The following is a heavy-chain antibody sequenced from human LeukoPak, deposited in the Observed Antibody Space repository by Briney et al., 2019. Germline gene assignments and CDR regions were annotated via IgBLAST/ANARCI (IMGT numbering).Heavy chain of an antibody. CDR3: ARERGSYTARFFDY. V-gene: IGHV4-39*02. J-gene: IGHJ4*02. D-gene: IGHD1-26*01. CDR2: IHYSGST. Sequence: SETLPLTCTVSGGSISSSSYYWGWIRQPPGKGLEWIGSIHYSGSTYYNPSLKSRVTISVDTSKNQFSLKLSSVTAADTAVYYCARERGSYTARFFDYWGQGTLVTVSS. CDR1: GGSISSSSYY.